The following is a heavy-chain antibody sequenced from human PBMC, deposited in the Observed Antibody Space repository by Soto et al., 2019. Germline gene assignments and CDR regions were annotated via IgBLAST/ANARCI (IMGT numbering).Heavy chain of an antibody. D-gene: IGHD3-10*01. J-gene: IGHJ5*02. CDR3: ASVGELPVWFDP. CDR2: ISNTGST. CDR1: GDSISSYY. Sequence: QVQLQESGPGLVKPSETLSLTCTVSGDSISSYYWSWIRQPPGKGLEWVGYISNTGSTIYNPSLESRATISLDTSKNQASLSLNSVTGADTAVYYCASVGELPVWFDPWGRGTLVTVSS. V-gene: IGHV4-59*13.